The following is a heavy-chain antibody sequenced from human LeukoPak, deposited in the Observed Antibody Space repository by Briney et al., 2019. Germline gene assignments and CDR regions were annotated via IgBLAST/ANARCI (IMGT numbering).Heavy chain of an antibody. CDR1: GFTVSTNY. CDR2: VYSGGTT. J-gene: IGHJ4*02. CDR3: ARDSIVVVLGIGSRAFDY. V-gene: IGHV3-66*01. Sequence: GGSLRLSCAASGFTVSTNYMSWVRQAPGKGLEWVSLVYSGGTTYHADSVKGRFTISRDDSKNTVYLQMNSLRAEDTAVYYCARDSIVVVLGIGSRAFDYWGQGTLVTVSS. D-gene: IGHD2-2*01.